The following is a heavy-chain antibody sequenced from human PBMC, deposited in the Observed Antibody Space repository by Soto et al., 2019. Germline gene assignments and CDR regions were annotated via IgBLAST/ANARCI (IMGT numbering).Heavy chain of an antibody. D-gene: IGHD3-22*01. V-gene: IGHV4-30-2*06. J-gene: IGHJ4*02. CDR2: IYYSGNT. CDR3: ARATFIRKGYYDATDYCYFDY. CDR1: GGSISSGGSS. Sequence: PSETLSLTCAVSGGSISSGGSSWSWIRQSPGKGLELIGYIYYSGNTYYNPSLKSRVTISVDRSKNEFSLRLSSVTAADTAVYYCARATFIRKGYYDATDYCYFDYWGQGTLVTVSS.